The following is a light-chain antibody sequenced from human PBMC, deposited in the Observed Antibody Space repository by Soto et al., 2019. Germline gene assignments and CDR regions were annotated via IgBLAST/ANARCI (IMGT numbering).Light chain of an antibody. CDR1: QDINIY. V-gene: IGKV1-33*01. CDR2: DAS. J-gene: IGKJ5*01. CDR3: QQYHILPIT. Sequence: DIQMTQYPSSLFASVGDRVTITCQATQDINIYLNWYQQKPGKAPNLLIYDASNLEIGVPSRFSGSGSGTHFTFTISSLQTEDIGTYYRQQYHILPITFGRGTRLEIK.